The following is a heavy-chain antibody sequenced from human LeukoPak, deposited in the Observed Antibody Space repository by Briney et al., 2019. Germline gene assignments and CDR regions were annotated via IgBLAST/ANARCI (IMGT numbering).Heavy chain of an antibody. D-gene: IGHD5-12*01. Sequence: PSETLSLTCAVYGGSFSSYYWSWIRQPAGKGLEWIGRIYTSGSTNYNPSLKSRVTMSVDTSKNQFSLKLSSVTAADTAVYYCARLDSGYDWDYFDYWGQGTLVTVSS. J-gene: IGHJ4*02. CDR1: GGSFSSYY. CDR2: IYTSGST. CDR3: ARLDSGYDWDYFDY. V-gene: IGHV4-59*10.